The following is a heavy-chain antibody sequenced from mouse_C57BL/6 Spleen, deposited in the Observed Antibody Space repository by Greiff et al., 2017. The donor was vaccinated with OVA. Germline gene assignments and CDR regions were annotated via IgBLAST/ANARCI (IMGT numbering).Heavy chain of an antibody. CDR1: GYTFTSYW. J-gene: IGHJ2*01. CDR2: IDPSDSYT. Sequence: QVQLQQPGAELVKPGASVKLSCKASGYTFTSYWMQWVKQRPGQGLEWIGEIDPSDSYTNYNQKFKGKATLTVDTSSSTAYMQLSSLTSEDSAVYYCARHDYDRYYFDYWGQGTTLTVSS. CDR3: ARHDYDRYYFDY. D-gene: IGHD2-4*01. V-gene: IGHV1-50*01.